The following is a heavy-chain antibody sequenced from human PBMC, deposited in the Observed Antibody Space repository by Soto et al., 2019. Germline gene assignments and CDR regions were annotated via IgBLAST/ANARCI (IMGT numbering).Heavy chain of an antibody. CDR3: ARHPKDPNWNYYYYMDV. CDR2: IYYSGST. D-gene: IGHD1-1*01. CDR1: GGSISSSSYY. V-gene: IGHV4-39*01. J-gene: IGHJ6*03. Sequence: SETLSLTCTVSGGSISSSSYYWGWIRQPPGKGLEWIGSIYYSGSTYYNPSLKSRVTISVDTSKNQFSLKLSSVTAADTAVYYCARHPKDPNWNYYYYMDVWGKGTTVTVSS.